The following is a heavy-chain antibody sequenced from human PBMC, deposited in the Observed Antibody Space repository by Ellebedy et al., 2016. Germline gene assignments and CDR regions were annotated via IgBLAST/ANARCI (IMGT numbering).Heavy chain of an antibody. CDR1: GGSVSSDY. CDR2: VFHTGTT. D-gene: IGHD6-13*01. CDR3: AKWSGGWYAFDV. Sequence: SETLSLTCNVSGGSVSSDYWNWIRRPPGKGLEWIGYVFHTGTTNYNPSLKSRVTMSVDTSKSQFSLRLTSVTAADTAVYYCAKWSGGWYAFDVWGQGTMVTVSS. J-gene: IGHJ3*01. V-gene: IGHV4-59*02.